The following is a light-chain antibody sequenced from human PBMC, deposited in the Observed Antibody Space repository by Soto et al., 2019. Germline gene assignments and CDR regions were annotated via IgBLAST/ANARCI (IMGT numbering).Light chain of an antibody. V-gene: IGLV2-14*01. J-gene: IGLJ2*01. Sequence: QSALIQPASVSGSPGQSITISCTGTTSDVGGYNHVSWFQQHPGKVPKLMIYDVNNRPSGVSNRFSGSKSGNTASLTISGLQAEDEADYYFSSYTNTNTLVFGGGTKLTVL. CDR2: DVN. CDR3: SSYTNTNTLV. CDR1: TSDVGGYNH.